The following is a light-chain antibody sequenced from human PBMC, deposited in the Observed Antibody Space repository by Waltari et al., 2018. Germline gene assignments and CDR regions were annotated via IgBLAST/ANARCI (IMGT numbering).Light chain of an antibody. CDR1: NTINNY. J-gene: IGKJ4*01. CDR2: DAS. Sequence: DIQMTQSPSTLSASEGDRVTITCRASNTINNYLAWYQQKPGKPHKLVIYDASSLEGGVPSSCSGSGSGTEFTLTISSLQPDDFATYYCQQYDFYSLTFGGGTRVEIK. CDR3: QQYDFYSLT. V-gene: IGKV1-5*01.